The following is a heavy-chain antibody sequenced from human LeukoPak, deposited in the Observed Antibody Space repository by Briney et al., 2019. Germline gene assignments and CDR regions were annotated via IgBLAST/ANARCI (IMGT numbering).Heavy chain of an antibody. CDR3: AKVEQQPVMEYYFDY. CDR2: ISGSGGST. J-gene: IGHJ4*02. D-gene: IGHD6-13*01. CDR1: GFTFSSYA. V-gene: IGHV3-23*01. Sequence: GGSLRLSCAASGFTFSSYAMSWVRQAPGKGLEWVSAISGSGGSTYYADSVKGRFTISRDNSKNTLYLQMNSLRAEDTAVYYCAKVEQQPVMEYYFDYWGQGTLVTASS.